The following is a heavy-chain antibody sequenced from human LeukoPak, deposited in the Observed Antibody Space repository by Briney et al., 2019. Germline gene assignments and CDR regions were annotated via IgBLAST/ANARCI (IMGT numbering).Heavy chain of an antibody. CDR1: GGSISSYH. V-gene: IGHV4-59*08. Sequence: PSETLSLTCTVTGGSISSYHWIWSRQPPGKGLEWIGYIHYSGSTNYNPSLKSRVTTSVDTSKKQFSLKLRSVTAADTAVYYCARSVSWGLLVRDDAFDIWGQGTMVTVSS. J-gene: IGHJ3*02. CDR2: IHYSGST. CDR3: ARSVSWGLLVRDDAFDI. D-gene: IGHD2-21*01.